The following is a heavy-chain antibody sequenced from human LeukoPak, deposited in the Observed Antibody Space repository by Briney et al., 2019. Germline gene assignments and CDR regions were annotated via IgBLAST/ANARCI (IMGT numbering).Heavy chain of an antibody. V-gene: IGHV3-48*03. CDR1: GFTFSNYE. Sequence: GGSLRLSCAASGFTFSNYELNWVRQAPGKGLEWVSYISTGGTAVYYADSVKGRFTISRDNSKNTLYLQMNSLRAEDTAVYYCARGPSFYDFWSGYSINYYYYYMDVWGKGTTVTVSS. CDR2: ISTGGTAV. CDR3: ARGPSFYDFWSGYSINYYYYYMDV. J-gene: IGHJ6*03. D-gene: IGHD3-3*01.